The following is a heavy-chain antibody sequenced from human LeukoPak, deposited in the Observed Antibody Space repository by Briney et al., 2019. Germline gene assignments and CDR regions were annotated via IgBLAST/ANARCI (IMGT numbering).Heavy chain of an antibody. CDR2: IIPIFVTA. J-gene: IGHJ4*02. CDR3: ARAGAFGYSGSYYRFDY. D-gene: IGHD1-26*01. Sequence: SVKVSCKASGGSFSSYAISWVRQAPRQGLEWMGGIIPIFVTANYAQKFQGRVTITADESTSTAYMELSSLRSEDTAVYYCARAGAFGYSGSYYRFDYWGQGTLVTVSS. CDR1: GGSFSSYA. V-gene: IGHV1-69*13.